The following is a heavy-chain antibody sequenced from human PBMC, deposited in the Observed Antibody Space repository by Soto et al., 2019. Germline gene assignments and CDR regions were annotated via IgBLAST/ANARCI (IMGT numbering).Heavy chain of an antibody. CDR1: GFTFSSYG. CDR2: IWYDGSNK. CDR3: AKDRNYPRDCFHY. D-gene: IGHD1-7*01. Sequence: SLRLSCAASGFTFSSYGMHWVRQAPGKGLEWVAVIWYDGSNKYYADSVRGRFTISRDTFKNTVFLHMDSLRAEDTAVYYCAKDRNYPRDCFHYWGQGTLVTVSS. V-gene: IGHV3-33*03. J-gene: IGHJ4*02.